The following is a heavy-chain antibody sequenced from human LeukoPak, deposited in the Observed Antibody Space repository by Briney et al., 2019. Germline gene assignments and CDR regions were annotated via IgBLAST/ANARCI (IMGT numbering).Heavy chain of an antibody. CDR2: INHSGST. J-gene: IGHJ6*03. D-gene: IGHD2-2*01. CDR1: GGSFSGYY. V-gene: IGHV4-34*01. Sequence: SETLSLTCAVYGGSFSGYYWSWIRQPPGKGLEWIGEINHSGSTNYNPSLKSRVTISVDTSKNQFSLKLSSVTAADTAVYYCARLYCSSTSCYYYYYHYMDVWGKGTTVTVSS. CDR3: ARLYCSSTSCYYYYYHYMDV.